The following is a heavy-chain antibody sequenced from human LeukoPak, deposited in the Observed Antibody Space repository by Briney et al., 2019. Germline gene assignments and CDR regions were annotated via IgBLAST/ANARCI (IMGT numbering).Heavy chain of an antibody. CDR1: GYTLTELS. V-gene: IGHV1-24*01. CDR2: FDPEDGET. Sequence: ASVKVSCKVSGYTLTELSMHWVRQAPGKGLEWMGGFDPEDGETIYAQKFQGRVTMTEDTSTDTAYIELSSLRSEDTAVYYCATGTEKVRSYYYYYGMDVWGQGTTVTVSS. D-gene: IGHD1-14*01. CDR3: ATGTEKVRSYYYYYGMDV. J-gene: IGHJ6*02.